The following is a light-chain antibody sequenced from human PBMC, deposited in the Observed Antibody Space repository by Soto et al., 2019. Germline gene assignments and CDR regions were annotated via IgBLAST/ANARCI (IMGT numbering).Light chain of an antibody. Sequence: DIQMTQSPSTLSASVGDRVTITCRASQSISSWLAWYQQKPGKAPKLLIYKASSLESGVPSRFSGSGSRTEFTHTISSLQPDDFATYYCQQYNSYSPYTFGQGTKLEIK. V-gene: IGKV1-5*03. J-gene: IGKJ2*01. CDR1: QSISSW. CDR3: QQYNSYSPYT. CDR2: KAS.